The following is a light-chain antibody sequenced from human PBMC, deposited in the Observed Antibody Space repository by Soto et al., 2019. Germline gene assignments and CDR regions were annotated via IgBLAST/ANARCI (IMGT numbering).Light chain of an antibody. Sequence: QSARTQPASVSGSPGQSITISCTGTSRDIGGYDYVSWYQQRPGKAPKLMIYEVRYRPSGVSNRFSGSKSGNTASLTISGLQAEDEAVYYCCSYTRTSNHYFFGSGTKVTVL. CDR1: SRDIGGYDY. V-gene: IGLV2-14*01. CDR3: CSYTRTSNHYF. CDR2: EVR. J-gene: IGLJ1*01.